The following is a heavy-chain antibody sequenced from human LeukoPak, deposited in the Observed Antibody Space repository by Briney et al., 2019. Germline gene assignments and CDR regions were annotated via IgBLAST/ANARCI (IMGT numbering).Heavy chain of an antibody. CDR1: GVSISAYY. D-gene: IGHD5-24*01. CDR2: IYPGESIYASENT. J-gene: IGHJ4*02. CDR3: ARRRDGYNQRYFDY. V-gene: IGHV4-4*07. Sequence: SETLSLTCSVSGVSISAYYWSWIRQPAGKGLEWIGRIYPGESIYASENTNYNPSLKSRVTISVDTSKNQFSLKLSSVTAADTAVYYCARRRDGYNQRYFDYWGQGTLVTVSS.